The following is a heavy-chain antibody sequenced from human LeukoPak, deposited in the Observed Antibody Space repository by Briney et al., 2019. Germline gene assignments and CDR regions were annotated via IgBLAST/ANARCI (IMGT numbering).Heavy chain of an antibody. D-gene: IGHD3-22*01. Sequence: SETLSLTCTVSGGSLSSSSYYWGWVRQPPGKGREWHGSIYYSGSTYYNPSLKSRVTISVDTSKNQFSLKLSSVTAADTAVYYCARVTGYMIEDYFDYWGQGTLVTVSS. CDR2: IYYSGST. CDR1: GGSLSSSSYY. CDR3: ARVTGYMIEDYFDY. J-gene: IGHJ4*02. V-gene: IGHV4-39*07.